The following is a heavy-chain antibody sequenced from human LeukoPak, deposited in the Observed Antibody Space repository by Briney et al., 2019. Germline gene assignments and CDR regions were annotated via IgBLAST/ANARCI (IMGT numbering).Heavy chain of an antibody. V-gene: IGHV5-51*01. CDR3: ATSFGSSWYGLGAFDI. CDR2: IYPGGSDT. CDR1: GYIFTNYL. Sequence: KAGESLKISCNGSGYIFTNYLIGWVREMPGKGLELMGIIYPGGSDTRYTPSSQRQVTISADKSISTAYLQWSSLKASHTAMYYCATSFGSSWYGLGAFDIGGQGTMVTVS. D-gene: IGHD6-13*01. J-gene: IGHJ3*02.